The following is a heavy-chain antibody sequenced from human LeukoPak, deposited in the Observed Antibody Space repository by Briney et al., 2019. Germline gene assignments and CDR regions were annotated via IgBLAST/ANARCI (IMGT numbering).Heavy chain of an antibody. CDR2: ISESGEST. CDR3: AKGQLATDH. D-gene: IGHD6-13*01. V-gene: IGHV3-23*01. J-gene: IGHJ4*02. CDR1: GFTFSSYV. Sequence: PGGSLRLSCAASGFTFSSYVMSWVRQAPGKGLEWVSGISESGESTYYADSVKGRFTISRDNSKNTLYLQVNSLRAEDTAVYYCAKGQLATDHWGQGTLVTVSS.